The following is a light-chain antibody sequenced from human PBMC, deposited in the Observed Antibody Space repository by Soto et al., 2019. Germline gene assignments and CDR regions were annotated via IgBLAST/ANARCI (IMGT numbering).Light chain of an antibody. V-gene: IGKV3-15*01. CDR2: GAS. J-gene: IGKJ5*01. Sequence: EIVMTQSPATLSVSPGERATLSCRASQSVSSNLAWHQQKPGQAPRLLIYGASTRATGIPARFSGSGSGTEVTLTISSLQSEDFAVYYCQQYNNWPPSITFGQGTRLEIK. CDR1: QSVSSN. CDR3: QQYNNWPPSIT.